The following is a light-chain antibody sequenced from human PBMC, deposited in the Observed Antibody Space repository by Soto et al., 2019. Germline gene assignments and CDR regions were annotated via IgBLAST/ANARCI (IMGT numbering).Light chain of an antibody. J-gene: IGKJ4*01. Sequence: EIVLTQSPGTLSLSPGERATLSRRASQSVSSSYLAWYQQKPGQAPRLLIYGASSRATGIPDRFSGSGSGTDFTLTISRLEPEDFAVYYCQQYGSSLALTFGGGTKV. CDR2: GAS. CDR3: QQYGSSLALT. V-gene: IGKV3-20*01. CDR1: QSVSSSY.